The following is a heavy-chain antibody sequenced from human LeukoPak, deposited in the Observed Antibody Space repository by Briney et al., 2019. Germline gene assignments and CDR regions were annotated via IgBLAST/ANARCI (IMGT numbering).Heavy chain of an antibody. V-gene: IGHV3-11*06. CDR1: GFTFSDYY. CDR2: ISSSSSYT. Sequence: GGSLRLSCAASGFTFSDYYMSWIRQAPGKGLEWVSYISSSSSYTNYADSVKGRFTISRDNAKNSLYLQMTSLRAEDTAVSYCAREGYYGSGSYRGGWFDRWGQGTLVTVS. D-gene: IGHD3-10*01. J-gene: IGHJ5*02. CDR3: AREGYYGSGSYRGGWFDR.